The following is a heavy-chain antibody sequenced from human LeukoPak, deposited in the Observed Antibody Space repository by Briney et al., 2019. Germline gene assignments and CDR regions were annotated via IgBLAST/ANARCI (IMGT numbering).Heavy chain of an antibody. Sequence: PGGSLRLSCAASGFTFSSSAMSWVRQAPGKGLEWVSAISGSGGSTYYADSVKGRFTISRDNSKNTLYLQMNSLRAEDTAVYYCAKDPYGDYVIEDYWGQGTLVTVSS. V-gene: IGHV3-23*01. CDR2: ISGSGGST. J-gene: IGHJ4*02. CDR1: GFTFSSSA. D-gene: IGHD4-17*01. CDR3: AKDPYGDYVIEDY.